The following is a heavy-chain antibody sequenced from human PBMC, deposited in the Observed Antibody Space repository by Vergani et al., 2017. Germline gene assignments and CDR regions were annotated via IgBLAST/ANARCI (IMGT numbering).Heavy chain of an antibody. V-gene: IGHV4-39*07. Sequence: QVQLQESGPGLVKPSETLSLTCTVSGVSIGSNSYYWGWIRQPPGKGLEWIGYIYYSGSTYYNPSLKGRVTILVDRSKSQLSLKLTSVTAGDTAVYFCARELSYYYGSGSDDYNPYYYEGMDVWGPGTTVTVSS. CDR2: IYYSGST. J-gene: IGHJ6*02. D-gene: IGHD3-10*01. CDR3: ARELSYYYGSGSDDYNPYYYEGMDV. CDR1: GVSIGSNSYY.